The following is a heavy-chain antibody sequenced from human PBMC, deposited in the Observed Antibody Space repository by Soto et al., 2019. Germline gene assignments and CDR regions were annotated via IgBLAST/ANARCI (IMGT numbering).Heavy chain of an antibody. CDR1: GGSFSGYY. Sequence: SETLSLTCAVYGGSFSGYYWSWIRQPPGKGLEWIGEINHSGSTNYNPSLKSRVTISVDTSKNQFSLKLSSVTAADTAVYYCARKGYCSSTSCYAGIKSGGNNWFDPWGQGTLVTVSS. J-gene: IGHJ5*02. D-gene: IGHD2-2*01. CDR2: INHSGST. V-gene: IGHV4-34*01. CDR3: ARKGYCSSTSCYAGIKSGGNNWFDP.